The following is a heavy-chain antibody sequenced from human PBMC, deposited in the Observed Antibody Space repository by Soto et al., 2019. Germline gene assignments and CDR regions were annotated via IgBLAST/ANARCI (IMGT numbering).Heavy chain of an antibody. CDR1: GFTFSSYA. CDR2: ISGSGGST. J-gene: IGHJ6*02. V-gene: IGHV3-23*01. Sequence: GGSLRLCCAASGFTFSSYAMSWVRQAPGKGLEWVSAISGSGGSTYYADSVKGRFTISRDNSKTKLYLQMNSLRAEDTAVYYCGKDGYYDFWSGYLRPNYYRMDVWGQGTTVTVS. CDR3: GKDGYYDFWSGYLRPNYYRMDV. D-gene: IGHD3-3*01.